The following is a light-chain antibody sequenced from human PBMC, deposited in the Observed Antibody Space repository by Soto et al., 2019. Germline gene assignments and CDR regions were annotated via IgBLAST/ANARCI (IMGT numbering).Light chain of an antibody. Sequence: DIQMTQSPSSVSASVGDRVTITCRASQDISSWLAWYQQKPGKAPKLLIYSTSSLHSGVPSRFSGSGSGTDFSLTISSLQPEDFATYYCQQANSFPLTFGGRTKVDIK. J-gene: IGKJ4*01. CDR1: QDISSW. V-gene: IGKV1-12*01. CDR3: QQANSFPLT. CDR2: STS.